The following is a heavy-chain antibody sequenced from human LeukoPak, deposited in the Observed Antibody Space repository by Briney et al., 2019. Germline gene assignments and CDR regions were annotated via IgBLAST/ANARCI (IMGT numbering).Heavy chain of an antibody. CDR2: IYHSGST. Sequence: SETLSLTCAVSGGSISSGGYSWSWIRQPPGKGLEWIGYIYHSGSTYYNPSLKSRVTISVDRSKNQFSLKLSSVTAADTAVYYCARAPYRGGDCSIPYFDYWGQGTLVTVSS. CDR1: GGSISSGGYS. CDR3: ARAPYRGGDCSIPYFDY. D-gene: IGHD2-21*02. J-gene: IGHJ4*02. V-gene: IGHV4-30-2*01.